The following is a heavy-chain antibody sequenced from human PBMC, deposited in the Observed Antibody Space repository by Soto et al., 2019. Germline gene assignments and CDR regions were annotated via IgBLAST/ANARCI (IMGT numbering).Heavy chain of an antibody. CDR2: SSGDATRI. CDR1: GFGFNFFG. CDR3: ARDKGAGWFVMDV. D-gene: IGHD3-10*01. Sequence: QVQLVESGGGVVQPGTSLRLSCVASGFGFNFFGIHWVRQAPGKGLEWVAGSSGDATRIYYAEDLKGRVTISRVNSENPLYLQMQSLRPEDTALYYCARDKGAGWFVMDVWGQGTTVIV. J-gene: IGHJ6*02. V-gene: IGHV3-30*03.